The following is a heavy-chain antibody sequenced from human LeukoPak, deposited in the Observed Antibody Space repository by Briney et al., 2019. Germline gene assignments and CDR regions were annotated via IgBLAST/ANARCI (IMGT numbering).Heavy chain of an antibody. D-gene: IGHD5-24*01. CDR2: IYYSGST. J-gene: IGHJ2*01. CDR1: GGSISSSSYY. V-gene: IGHV4-39*07. CDR3: ARDGDGYNGGWYFDL. Sequence: SETLSLTCTVSGGSISSSSYYWRWIRQPPGKGLEWIGSIYYSGSTYYNPSLKSRVTISVDTSKNQFSLKLSSVSAADTAVYYCARDGDGYNGGWYFDLWGRGTLVTVSS.